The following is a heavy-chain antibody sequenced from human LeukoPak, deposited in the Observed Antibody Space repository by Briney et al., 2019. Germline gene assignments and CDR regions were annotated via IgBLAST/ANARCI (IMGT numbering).Heavy chain of an antibody. D-gene: IGHD3-10*01. J-gene: IGHJ6*02. CDR1: GGTFSSYA. CDR2: IIPIFGTA. V-gene: IGHV1-69*06. Sequence: GASVKVSCKASGGTFSSYAISWVRQAPGQGLEWMGGIIPIFGTANYAQKFQGRVTITADKSTSTAYMELSSLRSEDTAVYYCTLREGYGSGSYSDYGMDVWGQGTTVTVSS. CDR3: TLREGYGSGSYSDYGMDV.